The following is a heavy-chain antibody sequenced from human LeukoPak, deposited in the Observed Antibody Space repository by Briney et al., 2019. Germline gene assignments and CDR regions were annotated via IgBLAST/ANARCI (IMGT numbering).Heavy chain of an antibody. CDR2: ISWNSGSI. V-gene: IGHV3-9*01. J-gene: IGHJ6*02. D-gene: IGHD6-19*01. Sequence: GGSLRLSCAASGFTFDDYAMHWVRRAPGKGLEWVSGISWNSGSIGYADSVKGRFTISRDNAKNSLYLQMNSLRAEDTALYYCAKDMTAVAIGGMDVWGQGTTVTVSS. CDR3: AKDMTAVAIGGMDV. CDR1: GFTFDDYA.